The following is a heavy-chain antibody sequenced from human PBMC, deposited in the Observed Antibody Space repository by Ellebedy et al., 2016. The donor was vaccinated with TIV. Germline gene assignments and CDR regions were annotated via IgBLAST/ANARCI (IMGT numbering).Heavy chain of an antibody. CDR1: GGTFSSYA. Sequence: SVKVSXXASGGTFSSYAISWVRQAPGQGLEWMGGIIPIFGTANYAQKFQGRVTITADESTSTAYMELSSLRSEDTAVYYCARGGGYCSGGSCYYGDYWGQGTLVTVSS. J-gene: IGHJ4*02. D-gene: IGHD2-15*01. CDR3: ARGGGYCSGGSCYYGDY. CDR2: IIPIFGTA. V-gene: IGHV1-69*13.